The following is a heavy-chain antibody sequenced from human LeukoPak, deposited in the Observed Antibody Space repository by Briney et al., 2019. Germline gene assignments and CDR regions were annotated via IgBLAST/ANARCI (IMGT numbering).Heavy chain of an antibody. J-gene: IGHJ4*02. CDR2: IYYSGST. CDR3: GRRSGDYVGVLEY. CDR1: DGSIRSNY. Sequence: PSETLSLTRTASDGSIRSNYWTWIRQPPGKGLEWIGYIYYSGSTNYNPSLKSRVTISVDTSKNQFSLKLSSVTAADTAVYYCGRRSGDYVGVLEYWGQGTLVTVSS. V-gene: IGHV4-59*08. D-gene: IGHD4-23*01.